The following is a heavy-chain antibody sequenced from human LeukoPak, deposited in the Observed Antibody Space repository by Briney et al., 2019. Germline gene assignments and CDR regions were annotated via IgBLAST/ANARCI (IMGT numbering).Heavy chain of an antibody. V-gene: IGHV3-23*01. CDR3: ARGQRWLQSFDY. Sequence: GGSLRLSCAASGFTFSSYAMSWVRQAPGKWLEWVSAISGSGGSTYYADSVKGRFTISRDNSKNTLCLQMGSLRAEDMAVYYCARGQRWLQSFDYWGQGTLVTVSS. CDR2: ISGSGGST. CDR1: GFTFSSYA. D-gene: IGHD5-24*01. J-gene: IGHJ4*02.